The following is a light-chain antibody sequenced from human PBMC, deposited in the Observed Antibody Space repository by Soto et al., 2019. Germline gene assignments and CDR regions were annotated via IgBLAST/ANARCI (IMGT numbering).Light chain of an antibody. CDR2: GNS. CDR1: SSNIGAGYD. V-gene: IGLV1-40*01. Sequence: QSVLTQPPSVSGAPGQRVTISCTGSSSNIGAGYDVHWYQQLPGTAPKLLIYGNSNRPSGVPDRFSGSKSGTSASLAITGLQADDESDYYCQSYDSSLSGWVFGGGTTLTVL. J-gene: IGLJ3*02. CDR3: QSYDSSLSGWV.